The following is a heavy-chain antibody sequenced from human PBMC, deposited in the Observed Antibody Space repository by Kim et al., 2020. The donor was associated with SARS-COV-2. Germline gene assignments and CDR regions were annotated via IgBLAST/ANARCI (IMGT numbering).Heavy chain of an antibody. Sequence: GGSLRLSCAASGFTFSSYGMHWVRQAPGKGLEWVAVISYDGSNKYYADSVKGRFTISRDNSKNTLYLQMNSLRAEDTAVYYCARDSHFDSSGWYDREGWIDYWGQGTLVTVSS. J-gene: IGHJ4*02. CDR3: ARDSHFDSSGWYDREGWIDY. CDR1: GFTFSSYG. V-gene: IGHV3-33*05. D-gene: IGHD6-19*01. CDR2: ISYDGSNK.